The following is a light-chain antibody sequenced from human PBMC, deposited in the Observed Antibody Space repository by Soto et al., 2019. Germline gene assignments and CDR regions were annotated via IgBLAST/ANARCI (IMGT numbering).Light chain of an antibody. CDR2: GAS. Sequence: EIVITQSPATLSVSPGERATLSCRASQSVSSNLAWYQQKPGQAPRLLIYGASTRVTGIPARFSGSGSGTEFTLIISTLQSEDFAVYYCQQYNNWPPWTFGQGTKVDIK. V-gene: IGKV3-15*01. CDR3: QQYNNWPPWT. CDR1: QSVSSN. J-gene: IGKJ1*01.